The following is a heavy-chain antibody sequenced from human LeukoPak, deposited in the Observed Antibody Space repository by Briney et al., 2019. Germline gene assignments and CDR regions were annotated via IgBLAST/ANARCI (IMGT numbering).Heavy chain of an antibody. CDR3: AREGAGAHYFDY. D-gene: IGHD1-26*01. Sequence: SQTLSLTCAISGDSVSSNSAAWNWIRQSPSRGLEWLGRTYYRSKWYTEYAVSVKSRITINPDTSKNQFSLKLSSVTATDTAVYYCAREGAGAHYFDYWGQGTLVTVSS. CDR2: TYYRSKWYT. J-gene: IGHJ4*02. CDR1: GDSVSSNSAA. V-gene: IGHV6-1*01.